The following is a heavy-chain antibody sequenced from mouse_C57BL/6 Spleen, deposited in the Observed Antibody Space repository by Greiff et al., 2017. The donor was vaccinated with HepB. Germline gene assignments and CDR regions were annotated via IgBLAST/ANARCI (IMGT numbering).Heavy chain of an antibody. CDR2: ISYDGSN. Sequence: EVKLQESGPGLVKPSQSLSLTCSVTGYSITSGYYWNWIRQFPGNKLEWMGYISYDGSNNYNPSLKNRISITRDTSKNQFFLKLNSVTTEDTATYYCARDPGFYDYDSYYFDYWGQGTTLTVSS. V-gene: IGHV3-6*01. D-gene: IGHD2-4*01. J-gene: IGHJ2*01. CDR3: ARDPGFYDYDSYYFDY. CDR1: GYSITSGYY.